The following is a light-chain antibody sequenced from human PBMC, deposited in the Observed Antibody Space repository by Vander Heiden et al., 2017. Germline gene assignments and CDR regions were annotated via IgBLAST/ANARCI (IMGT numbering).Light chain of an antibody. J-gene: IGLJ2*01. V-gene: IGLV2-8*01. CDR3: SSYAGSSVV. CDR2: EVS. Sequence: QSALTQPPSASEPPGQSVTISCTGTSSDVGGYKFVSWYQQHPGKAPKLMIYEVSKRPSGVPDRFSGSKSGNTASLTVSGLQADDEADYYCSSYAGSSVVFGGGTKLTVL. CDR1: SSDVGGYKF.